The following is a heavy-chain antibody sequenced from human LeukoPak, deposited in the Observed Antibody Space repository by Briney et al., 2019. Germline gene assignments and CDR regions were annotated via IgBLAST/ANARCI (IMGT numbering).Heavy chain of an antibody. CDR3: AKELLHYYDSSGYYSY. D-gene: IGHD3-22*01. V-gene: IGHV3-43*02. Sequence: PGGSLRLSCAASGFTFDDYAMHWVRQAPGKGLEWVSLISGSGGSTYYADSVKGRFTISRDNSKNSLYLQMNSLRTEDTALYYCAKELLHYYDSSGYYSYWGQGTLVTVSS. CDR2: ISGSGGST. J-gene: IGHJ4*02. CDR1: GFTFDDYA.